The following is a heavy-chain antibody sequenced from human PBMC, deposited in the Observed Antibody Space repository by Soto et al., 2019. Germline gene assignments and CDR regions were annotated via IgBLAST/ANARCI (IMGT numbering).Heavy chain of an antibody. CDR2: IYSGGST. Sequence: AGGSLRLSCAASGFTVSSNYMSWVRQAPGKGLEWVSVIYSGGSTYYADSVKGRFTISRDNSKNTLYLQMNSLRAEDTAVYYCARDKAPYSSSSRYYYYGMDVWGQGTTVTVSS. CDR1: GFTVSSNY. V-gene: IGHV3-53*01. CDR3: ARDKAPYSSSSRYYYYGMDV. D-gene: IGHD6-6*01. J-gene: IGHJ6*02.